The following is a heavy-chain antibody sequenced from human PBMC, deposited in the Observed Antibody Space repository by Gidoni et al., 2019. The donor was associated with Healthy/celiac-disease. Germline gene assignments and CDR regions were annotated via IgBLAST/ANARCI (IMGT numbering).Heavy chain of an antibody. J-gene: IGHJ6*02. Sequence: QVQLQESGPGLVKPSQTLSLTCTVSGGSISRGGYYWSWIRQHPGKGLEWIGYIYYSGSTYYNPSLKSRVTISVDTSKNQFSLKLSSVTAADTAVYYCARDTEAYGSGSSAYYYYGMDVWGQGTTVTVSS. V-gene: IGHV4-31*03. CDR1: GGSISRGGYY. CDR2: IYYSGST. D-gene: IGHD3-10*01. CDR3: ARDTEAYGSGSSAYYYYGMDV.